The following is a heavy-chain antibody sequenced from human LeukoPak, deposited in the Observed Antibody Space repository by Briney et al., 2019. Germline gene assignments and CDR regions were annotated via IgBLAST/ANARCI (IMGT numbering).Heavy chain of an antibody. Sequence: GESLKISCQGSGYTFTNYWIGWVRQMPGKALEWRGIIYPGDSDTRYSPSFQGQVTISADKSISTAYLQWSSLKASDTAMYYCASPAGGRELWAFDIWGQGTMVTVSS. D-gene: IGHD3-16*01. J-gene: IGHJ3*02. CDR1: GYTFTNYW. CDR3: ASPAGGRELWAFDI. V-gene: IGHV5-51*01. CDR2: IYPGDSDT.